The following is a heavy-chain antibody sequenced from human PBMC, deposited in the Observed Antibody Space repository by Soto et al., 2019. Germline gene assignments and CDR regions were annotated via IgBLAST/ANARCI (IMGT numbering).Heavy chain of an antibody. CDR1: GYSFTSYW. Sequence: ESLNISCKTSGYSFTSYWIGSVRQLAGKGMEWMGNIYPYVSHARYSPSFQGQVNISADTSISTAYVQWSGLRASDTAMYFCARHLVGSTRGNFDYWGQGTLLTVSS. CDR2: IYPYVSHA. V-gene: IGHV5-51*01. D-gene: IGHD2-2*01. CDR3: ARHLVGSTRGNFDY. J-gene: IGHJ4*01.